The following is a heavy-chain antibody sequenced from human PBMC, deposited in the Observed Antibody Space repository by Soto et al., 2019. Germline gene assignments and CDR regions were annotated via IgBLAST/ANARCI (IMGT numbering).Heavy chain of an antibody. Sequence: KASETLSLTCTVSGGSISSGGYYWSWIRQHPGKGLEWVGYSYYTGSAYYNPSLKSRVTISVDASKNQLSLRLAPVTAADTAVYYCARDLRGYNRYDYLDYWGQGIPVTVSS. D-gene: IGHD5-12*01. CDR1: GGSISSGGYY. CDR3: ARDLRGYNRYDYLDY. V-gene: IGHV4-31*03. CDR2: SYYTGSA. J-gene: IGHJ4*02.